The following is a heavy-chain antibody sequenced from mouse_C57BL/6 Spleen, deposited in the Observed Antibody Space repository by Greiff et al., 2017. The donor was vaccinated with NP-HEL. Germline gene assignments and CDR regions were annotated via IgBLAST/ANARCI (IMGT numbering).Heavy chain of an antibody. CDR3: TTSGTSAYYFDY. CDR1: GFNIKDDY. V-gene: IGHV14-4*01. Sequence: EVQLVESGAELVRPGASVKLSCTASGFNIKDDYMHWVKQRPEQGLEWIGWIDPENGDTEYASKFQGKATITADTSSNTAYLQLSSLTSEDTAVYYCTTSGTSAYYFDYWGQGTTLTVSS. J-gene: IGHJ2*01. CDR2: IDPENGDT. D-gene: IGHD1-2*01.